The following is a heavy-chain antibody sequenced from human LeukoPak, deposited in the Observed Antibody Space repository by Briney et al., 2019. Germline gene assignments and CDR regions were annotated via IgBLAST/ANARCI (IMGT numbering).Heavy chain of an antibody. CDR1: GYTFTAYY. V-gene: IGHV1-2*02. D-gene: IGHD3-3*01. CDR2: INPSSGVA. J-gene: IGHJ6*03. CDR3: ARDLERSGYSYYNFDYMAV. Sequence: ASVKVSCKASGYTFTAYYMHWVRQAPGQGLEWMGWINPSSGVAKYAEKFQGRVTMTRDTSISTAYMELNRLRSDDTAVYFCARDLERSGYSYYNFDYMAVWGRGTTVTMSS.